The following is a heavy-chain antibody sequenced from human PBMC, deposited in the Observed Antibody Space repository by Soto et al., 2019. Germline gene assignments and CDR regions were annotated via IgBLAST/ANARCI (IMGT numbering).Heavy chain of an antibody. CDR2: IDSEGSGT. J-gene: IGHJ4*02. Sequence: EVRLVESGGDLVQPGGSLRLSCAVSGFSLRDNWMHWVRQAPGKGLVWVSRIDSEGSGTSYADSVKGRFTISRDDAKNTVYLQMNSLRAEDTAVYYCATVFDFWGQGTQVTVSS. CDR3: ATVFDF. CDR1: GFSLRDNW. V-gene: IGHV3-74*01.